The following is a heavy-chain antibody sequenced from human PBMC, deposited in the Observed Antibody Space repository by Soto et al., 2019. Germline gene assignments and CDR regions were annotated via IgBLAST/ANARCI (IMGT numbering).Heavy chain of an antibody. CDR2: VRWDGVSI. CDR3: AKAISPSMGRPFSRGNWFDP. J-gene: IGHJ5*02. CDR1: GFTFDDYA. D-gene: IGHD1-1*01. V-gene: IGHV3-9*01. Sequence: GGSLRLSCAASGFTFDDYAMHWVRQAPGKGLEWVSIVRWDGVSIDYADSVRGRFTISRDNSKNSLYLQMSSLRAEDTAVYSSAKAISPSMGRPFSRGNWFDPWGQGTMVTVSS.